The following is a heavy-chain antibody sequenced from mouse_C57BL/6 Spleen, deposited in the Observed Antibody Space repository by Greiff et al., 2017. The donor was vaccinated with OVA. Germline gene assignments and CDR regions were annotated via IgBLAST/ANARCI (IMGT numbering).Heavy chain of an antibody. CDR1: GYTFTSYW. D-gene: IGHD3-1*01. Sequence: QVQLQQPGAELVRPGSSVQLSCKASGYTFTSYWMDWVKQRPGQGLEWIGNIYPSDSETHYNQKFKDKATLTVDKSSSTAYMQLSSLTSEDSAVYYCARAAPLEFAYWGQGTLVTVSA. CDR3: ARAAPLEFAY. CDR2: IYPSDSET. V-gene: IGHV1-61*01. J-gene: IGHJ3*01.